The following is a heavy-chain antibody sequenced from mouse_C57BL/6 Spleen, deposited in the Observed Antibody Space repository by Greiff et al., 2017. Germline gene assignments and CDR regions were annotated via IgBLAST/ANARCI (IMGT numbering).Heavy chain of an antibody. J-gene: IGHJ3*01. D-gene: IGHD4-1*01. V-gene: IGHV1-53*01. Sequence: QVQLQQPGTELVKPGASVKLSCKASGYTFTSYWMHWVKQRPGQGREWIGNINPSNGGTNYNEKFKSKATLTVDKSSSTAYMQLSSLTSEDSAVYDCAREGRTGSLFAYWGQGTLVTVSA. CDR2: INPSNGGT. CDR1: GYTFTSYW. CDR3: AREGRTGSLFAY.